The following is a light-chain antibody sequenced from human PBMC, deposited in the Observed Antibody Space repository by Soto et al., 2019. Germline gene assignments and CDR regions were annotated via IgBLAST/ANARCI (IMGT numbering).Light chain of an antibody. CDR2: DVT. V-gene: IGLV2-11*01. Sequence: QSALTQPRSVSGSPGQSVTISCTGTSSDVGAYNFVSWYQHHPGKAPKLIIYDVTERPSGAPDRFSGSKSGNSASLTISGLQTEDEADYYCCSYAGTYSWVFGGGTQLTVL. CDR3: CSYAGTYSWV. CDR1: SSDVGAYNF. J-gene: IGLJ3*02.